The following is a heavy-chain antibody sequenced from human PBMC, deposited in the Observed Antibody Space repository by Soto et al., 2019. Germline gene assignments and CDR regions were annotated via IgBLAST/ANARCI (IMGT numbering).Heavy chain of an antibody. CDR2: ISANSGNT. J-gene: IGHJ4*02. D-gene: IGHD6-25*01. V-gene: IGHV1-18*04. Sequence: QVQLVHSGPEVKKPGASVTVSCKASGYRFTSYGVSWVRQAPGQGLEWMGWISANSGNTDYAQKFRGRVTMTTETSTSTAYLDLRSRRSDDPAVYYCVMDAQRNDYWGQGTLVTVSS. CDR3: VMDAQRNDY. CDR1: GYRFTSYG.